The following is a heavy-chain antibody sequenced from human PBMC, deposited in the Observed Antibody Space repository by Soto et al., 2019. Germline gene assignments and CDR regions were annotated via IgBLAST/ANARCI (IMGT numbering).Heavy chain of an antibody. Sequence: PGGSLSLSCAVSGFTFDDYAMHWVRQAPGKGLEWVAGIIWNSAYIVYADSVKGRFTISRDNAKNSLYLQMDSLRAEDTALYYCVKDSTVSGVRQGLDFWGRGTLVTVSS. CDR2: IIWNSAYI. CDR3: VKDSTVSGVRQGLDF. CDR1: GFTFDDYA. D-gene: IGHD6-19*01. J-gene: IGHJ4*02. V-gene: IGHV3-9*01.